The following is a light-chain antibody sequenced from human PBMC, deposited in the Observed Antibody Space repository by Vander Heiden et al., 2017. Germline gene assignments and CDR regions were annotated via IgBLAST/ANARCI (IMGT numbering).Light chain of an antibody. CDR3: CSYTSSSTLYV. CDR2: DVS. J-gene: IGLJ1*01. V-gene: IGLV2-14*03. Sequence: QSALTQPASVSGSPGQSITISCTGSSSDIGGYTDVSCNQQHPGKAPNLMSHDVSGRPSGVANLFSGSKSGNTASLTISGLQAEDEADYYCCSYTSSSTLYVFGTGTKVTVL. CDR1: SSDIGGYTD.